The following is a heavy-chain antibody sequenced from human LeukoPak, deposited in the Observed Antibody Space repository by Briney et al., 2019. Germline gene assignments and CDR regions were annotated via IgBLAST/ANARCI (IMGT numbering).Heavy chain of an antibody. CDR2: IYYSGST. CDR1: GGSLSSSSYY. V-gene: IGHV4-39*01. Sequence: PSETLSLTCTVSGGSLSSSSYYWGWVRQPPGRGLEWIGSIYYSGSTYDNPSLKRRVTISVDTSKNQFSLNLSSVTAADTAVYYCARLYYDSSGYYQICYFDYWGQGTLVTVSS. J-gene: IGHJ4*02. D-gene: IGHD3-22*01. CDR3: ARLYYDSSGYYQICYFDY.